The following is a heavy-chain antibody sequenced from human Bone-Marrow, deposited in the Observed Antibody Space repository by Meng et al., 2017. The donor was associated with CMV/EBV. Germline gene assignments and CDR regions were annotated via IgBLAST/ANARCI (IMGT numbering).Heavy chain of an antibody. J-gene: IGHJ6*02. CDR3: ARGKLVNYYYYYGMDV. D-gene: IGHD2-2*01. CDR1: GGSFSGYY. Sequence: SETLSLTCAVYGGSFSGYYWSWIRQPPGKGLEWIGEINHSGSTNYNPSLKSRVTISVDTSKNQFSLKLSSVSAADTAVYYCARGKLVNYYYYYGMDVWGQGTTVTVSS. CDR2: INHSGST. V-gene: IGHV4-34*01.